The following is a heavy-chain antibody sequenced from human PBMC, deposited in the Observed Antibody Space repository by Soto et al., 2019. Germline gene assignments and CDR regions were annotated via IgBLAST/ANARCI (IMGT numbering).Heavy chain of an antibody. J-gene: IGHJ3*02. CDR2: IYYSGST. Sequence: QVQLQESGPGLVKPSQTLSLTCTVSGGSISSGDYYWSWIRQPPGKGLEWIGYIYYSGSTYYNPSLKSGVTISVDTSKNQFSLKLSSVTAADTAVYYCASARVVAATFDAFDIWGQGTMVTVSS. V-gene: IGHV4-30-4*01. D-gene: IGHD2-15*01. CDR3: ASARVVAATFDAFDI. CDR1: GGSISSGDYY.